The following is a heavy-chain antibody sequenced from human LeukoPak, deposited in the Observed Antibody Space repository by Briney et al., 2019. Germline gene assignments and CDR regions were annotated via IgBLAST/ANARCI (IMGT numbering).Heavy chain of an antibody. CDR2: IIPIFGTA. D-gene: IGHD3-10*01. CDR3: ARLRNYYGLGRYYNVGAFDN. J-gene: IGHJ3*02. V-gene: IGHV1-69*01. CDR1: GGTFSSYA. Sequence: SVKVSCKASGGTFSSYAISWVRQALGQGLEWMGGIIPIFGTANYAQKFQGRVTITADESTSTAYMELSSLRYEDTAVYYCARLRNYYGLGRYYNVGAFDNWGQGTMVTVSS.